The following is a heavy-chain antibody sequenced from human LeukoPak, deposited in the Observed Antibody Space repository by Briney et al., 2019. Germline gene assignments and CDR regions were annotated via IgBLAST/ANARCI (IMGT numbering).Heavy chain of an antibody. D-gene: IGHD6-13*01. CDR2: IYYSGST. V-gene: IGHV4-59*08. CDR3: ARRRSSSFDY. CDR1: GGSIGSYY. Sequence: PSETLSLTCTVSGGSIGSYYWSWIRQPPGKGLEWIGYIYYSGSTNYNPSLKSRVTISVDTSKNQFSLKLSSVTAADTAVYYCARRRSSSFDYWGQGTLVTVSP. J-gene: IGHJ4*02.